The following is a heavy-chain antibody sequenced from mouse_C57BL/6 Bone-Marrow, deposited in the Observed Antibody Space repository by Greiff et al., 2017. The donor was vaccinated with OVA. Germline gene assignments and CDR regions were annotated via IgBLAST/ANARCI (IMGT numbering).Heavy chain of an antibody. Sequence: VQLQQPGAELVKPGASVKMSCKASGYTFTSYWITWVKQRPGQGLEWIGDIYPGSGSTNYNEKFKSKATLTVDTSSSTAYLQLSSLTSEDAAVYSGARGRAVGAVDYWGKGTTLTVSS. D-gene: IGHD1-1*01. CDR3: ARGRAVGAVDY. V-gene: IGHV1-55*01. CDR2: IYPGSGST. CDR1: GYTFTSYW. J-gene: IGHJ2*01.